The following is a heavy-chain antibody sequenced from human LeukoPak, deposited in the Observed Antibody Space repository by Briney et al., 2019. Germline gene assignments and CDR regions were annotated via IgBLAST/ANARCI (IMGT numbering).Heavy chain of an antibody. Sequence: SVKVSCKASGGTLSSYSISWVRQAPGHGLEWMGRIIPILGIANYAQKFQGRVTITADKSTSAAYMELSSLRSEDTAVYYCARAYDSSGYYYDPGAFDIWGQGTMVTVST. CDR3: ARAYDSSGYYYDPGAFDI. CDR2: IIPILGIA. D-gene: IGHD3-22*01. J-gene: IGHJ3*02. CDR1: GGTLSSYS. V-gene: IGHV1-69*04.